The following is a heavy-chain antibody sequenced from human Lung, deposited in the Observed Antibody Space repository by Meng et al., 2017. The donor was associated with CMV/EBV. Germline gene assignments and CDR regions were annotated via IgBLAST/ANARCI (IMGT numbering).Heavy chain of an antibody. CDR1: GFTFSTYT. Sequence: ESXKISCAASGFTFSTYTINWVRQAPGKGLEWVSCISSSSSYIYYADSVKGRFTISRDNAKNSVYLQMDSLSADDTAVYYCARARVFYAMDVWGQGTTVTVSS. CDR3: ARARVFYAMDV. V-gene: IGHV3-21*01. CDR2: ISSSSSYI. J-gene: IGHJ6*02.